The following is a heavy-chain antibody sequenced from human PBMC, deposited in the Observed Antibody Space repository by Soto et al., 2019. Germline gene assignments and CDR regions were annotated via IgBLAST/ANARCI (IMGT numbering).Heavy chain of an antibody. CDR3: ARVQRYCSGGSCYTLYFDY. CDR2: IYYSGST. V-gene: IGHV4-59*01. Sequence: SQTLSLTCTVSGGSISSYYWSWIRQPPGKGLEWIGYIYYSGSTNYNPSLKSRVTISVDTSKNQFSLKLSSVTAADTAVYYCARVQRYCSGGSCYTLYFDYWGQGTLVTVSS. D-gene: IGHD2-15*01. CDR1: GGSISSYY. J-gene: IGHJ4*02.